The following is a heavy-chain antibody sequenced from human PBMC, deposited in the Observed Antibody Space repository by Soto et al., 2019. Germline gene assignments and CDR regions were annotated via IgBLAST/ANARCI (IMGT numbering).Heavy chain of an antibody. CDR2: ISYDGSNK. J-gene: IGHJ4*02. CDR3: AKDMRGYNDY. D-gene: IGHD5-18*01. Sequence: PGGSLRLSCAASGFTFSDYGMHWVRQAPGRGLEWLAFISYDGSNKYSRDSVKGRFTTSRDNSKNTLYLQMNSLRAEDTALYYCAKDMRGYNDYWGQGTLVTVSS. V-gene: IGHV3-30*18. CDR1: GFTFSDYG.